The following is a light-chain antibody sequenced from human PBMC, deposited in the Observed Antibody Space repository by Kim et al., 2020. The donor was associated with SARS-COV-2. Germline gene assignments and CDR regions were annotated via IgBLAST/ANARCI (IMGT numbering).Light chain of an antibody. CDR1: TSDVGRYNY. Sequence: QSVTISCTGTTSDVGRYNYVSWYQHHPGKAPKLMIYDVSRRPSGVPDRFSGSKSGNTASLTISGLQAEDEADYYCCSYAGNHNYVFGAGTKVTVL. J-gene: IGLJ1*01. CDR2: DVS. V-gene: IGLV2-11*01. CDR3: CSYAGNHNYV.